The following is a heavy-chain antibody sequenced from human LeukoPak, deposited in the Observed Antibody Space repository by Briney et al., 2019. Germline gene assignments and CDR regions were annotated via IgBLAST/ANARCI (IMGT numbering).Heavy chain of an antibody. CDR1: GDSISNSSYY. CDR2: IYYSGSA. J-gene: IGHJ4*02. CDR3: ARHWVVTPNY. Sequence: PSETLSLTCIGSGDSISNSSYYWGWIRQPPGKGLEWIGSIYYSGSAYYNPSLKSRVTISVDTSKNQFSLKLTSVTAADTAVYYCARHWVVTPNYWGQGTLVTVSS. D-gene: IGHD4-23*01. V-gene: IGHV4-39*01.